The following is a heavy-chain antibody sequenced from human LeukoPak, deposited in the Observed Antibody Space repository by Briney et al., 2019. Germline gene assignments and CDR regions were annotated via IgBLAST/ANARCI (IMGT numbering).Heavy chain of an antibody. CDR1: GFTFGDYA. D-gene: IGHD3-10*01. V-gene: IGHV3-49*04. J-gene: IGHJ4*02. CDR2: IRNKAYGGTT. CDR3: TRDWFGVAVDY. Sequence: GGSLRLSCTASGFTFGDYAMSWVRQAPGKGLEWVGFIRNKAYGGTTEYAASVKGRFTISRDDSKSIAYLQVNSLKPEDTAVYYCTRDWFGVAVDYWGQGTLVTVSS.